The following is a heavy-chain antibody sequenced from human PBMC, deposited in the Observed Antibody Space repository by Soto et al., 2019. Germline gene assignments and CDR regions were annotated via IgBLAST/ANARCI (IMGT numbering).Heavy chain of an antibody. D-gene: IGHD1-26*01. CDR2: ISSSGSTI. CDR3: ASTKGGGSYYYFQH. J-gene: IGHJ1*01. Sequence: GGSLRLSCAASGFTFSSYEMNWVRQAPGKGLEWVSYISSSGSTIYYADSVKGRFTISRDNAKNSLYLQMNSLRAEDMAVYYCASTKGGGSYYYFQHWGQDTLVTVSS. V-gene: IGHV3-48*03. CDR1: GFTFSSYE.